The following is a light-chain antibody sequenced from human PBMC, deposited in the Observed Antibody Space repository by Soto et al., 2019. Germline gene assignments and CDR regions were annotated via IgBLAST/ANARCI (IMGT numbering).Light chain of an antibody. CDR2: NVS. V-gene: IGKV3-15*01. J-gene: IGKJ2*01. Sequence: EIAMTQSPATLSVSPGQRATLSCRASQNVNSNLAWYQQKPGHAPSLLMDNVSTRATGFPARFSGSGSGTEFTLTISSLQSEDSAIYYCQQDNTLNTFGQGTKLEIK. CDR3: QQDNTLNT. CDR1: QNVNSN.